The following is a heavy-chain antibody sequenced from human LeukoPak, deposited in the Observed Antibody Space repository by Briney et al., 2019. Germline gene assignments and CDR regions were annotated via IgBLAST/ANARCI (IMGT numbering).Heavy chain of an antibody. CDR1: GYTFTIYA. D-gene: IGHD3-22*01. CDR3: ARGRTMIGVLANDEFDP. J-gene: IGHJ5*02. Sequence: GASVTVSCKASGYTFTIYAMHWVRQAPGQRLEWMGWINAGNGNTKYSQEFQGRVTITRDTSASTAYMELSSLRSEDMAVYYCARGRTMIGVLANDEFDPWGQGTLVTVSS. V-gene: IGHV1-3*03. CDR2: INAGNGNT.